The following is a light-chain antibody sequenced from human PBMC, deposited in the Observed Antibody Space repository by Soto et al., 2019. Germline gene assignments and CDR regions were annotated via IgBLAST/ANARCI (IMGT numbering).Light chain of an antibody. CDR1: QDISDS. V-gene: IGKV1-33*01. CDR3: QQYHNLPHT. J-gene: IGKJ4*01. Sequence: PSSLSASVGDRVTITCQASQDISDSLNWYQQKPGKAPKLLIYDASNLETGVPSRFSGSGSGTDFTFTISSLQPEDIGKYFCQQYHNLPHTFGGGTKVDIK. CDR2: DAS.